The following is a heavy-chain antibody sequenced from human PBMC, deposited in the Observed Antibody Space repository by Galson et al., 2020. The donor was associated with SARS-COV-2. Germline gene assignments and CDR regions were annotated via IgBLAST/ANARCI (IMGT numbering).Heavy chain of an antibody. CDR2: INWNGGRT. J-gene: IGHJ3*02. D-gene: IGHD1-20*01. CDR3: ARASNWNDSPLAPPRTFDI. V-gene: IGHV3-20*01. Sequence: PGGSLRLSCAASGFTFDDYGMSWVRQAPGKGLEWVSGINWNGGRTGSADSVKGRFTISRDNAKNSLYLQMNSLRAEDTALYHCARASNWNDSPLAPPRTFDIWGQGTMVTVSS. CDR1: GFTFDDYG.